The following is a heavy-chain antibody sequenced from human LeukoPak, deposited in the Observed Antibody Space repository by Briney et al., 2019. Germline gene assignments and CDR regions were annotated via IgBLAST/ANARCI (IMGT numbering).Heavy chain of an antibody. CDR2: IKSKTDGGTT. V-gene: IGHV3-15*01. CDR3: TTSLTYYYDSSGYPFDY. D-gene: IGHD3-22*01. Sequence: GGSLRLSCAASGFTFSNAWMSWVRQAPGKGLEWVGRIKSKTDGGTTDYAAPVKGRFTISRDDSKNTLYLQMNSLKTEDTAVYYCTTSLTYYYDSSGYPFDYWGQGTQVTVSS. J-gene: IGHJ4*02. CDR1: GFTFSNAW.